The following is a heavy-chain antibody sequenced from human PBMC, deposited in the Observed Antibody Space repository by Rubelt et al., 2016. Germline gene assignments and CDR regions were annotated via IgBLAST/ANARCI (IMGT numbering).Heavy chain of an antibody. Sequence: QLQLQESGPGLVKPSETLSLTCTVSGGSISTSSYYWGWIRQPPGTGLEWIGSVYYSGSTYYNPSLKSRVTISVETSKNQFSLNLSSVTAADTAVYYCARHKGGIAAAQFDYWGLGTLVTVSS. CDR2: VYYSGST. V-gene: IGHV4-39*01. J-gene: IGHJ4*02. CDR1: GGSISTSSYY. CDR3: ARHKGGIAAAQFDY. D-gene: IGHD6-13*01.